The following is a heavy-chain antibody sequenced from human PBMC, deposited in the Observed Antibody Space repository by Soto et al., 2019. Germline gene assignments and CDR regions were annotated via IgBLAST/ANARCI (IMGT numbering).Heavy chain of an antibody. D-gene: IGHD2-2*01. CDR3: ARGPSSLTRFDY. J-gene: IGHJ4*02. V-gene: IGHV3-30-3*01. CDR2: ISYDGSNK. Sequence: HPGGSLRLSCAASVFTFSSYAMHWVRQAPGKGLEWVAVISYDGSNKYYADSVKGRFTISRDNSKNTLYLQMNSLRAGDTAVYYCARGPSSLTRFDYWGQGTLVTVSS. CDR1: VFTFSSYA.